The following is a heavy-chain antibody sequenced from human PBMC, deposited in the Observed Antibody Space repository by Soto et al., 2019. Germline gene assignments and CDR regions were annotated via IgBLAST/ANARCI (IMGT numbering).Heavy chain of an antibody. CDR2: IYYSGST. V-gene: IGHV4-59*08. D-gene: IGHD3-10*01. CDR3: ARRTDLLWFGELLHWFDP. J-gene: IGHJ5*02. CDR1: GGSISSYY. Sequence: SETLSLTCTVSGGSISSYYWSWIRQPPGKGLEWIGYIYYSGSTNYNPSLKSRVTISVDTSKNQFSLKLSSVTAADTAVYYCARRTDLLWFGELLHWFDPWGQGTLVTVSS.